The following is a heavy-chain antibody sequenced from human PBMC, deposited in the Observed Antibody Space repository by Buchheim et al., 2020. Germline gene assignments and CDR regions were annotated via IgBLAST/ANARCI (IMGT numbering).Heavy chain of an antibody. CDR1: GGSISNYY. CDR2: IYSSGNT. V-gene: IGHV4-59*08. D-gene: IGHD6-13*01. Sequence: QVQQQESGPGLVKPSETLSLTCTVSGGSISNYYWNWIRQPPGKEMEWIGYIYSSGNTNYNPSLKSRVTISIDTSKNQFSLRLSYVTAADTAVYYCARSPRIASRENWFDPWGQGTL. J-gene: IGHJ5*02. CDR3: ARSPRIASRENWFDP.